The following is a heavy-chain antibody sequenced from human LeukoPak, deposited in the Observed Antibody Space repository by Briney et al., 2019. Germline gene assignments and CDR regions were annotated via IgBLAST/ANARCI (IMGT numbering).Heavy chain of an antibody. V-gene: IGHV4-39*01. D-gene: IGHD6-13*01. CDR3: ARRIIAAAGMDAFDI. Sequence: PSETLSLACTVSGGSISSSSYYWGWIRQPPGKGLEWIGSIYYSGSTYYNPSLKSRVTISVDTSKNQFSLKLSSVTAADTAVYYCARRIIAAAGMDAFDIWGQGTMVTVSS. CDR2: IYYSGST. CDR1: GGSISSSSYY. J-gene: IGHJ3*02.